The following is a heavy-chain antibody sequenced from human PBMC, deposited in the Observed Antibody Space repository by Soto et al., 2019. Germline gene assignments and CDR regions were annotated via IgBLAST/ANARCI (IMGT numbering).Heavy chain of an antibody. CDR1: GGTFSSYA. CDR3: ASRYYYYYGMDV. CDR2: IIPIFGTA. V-gene: IGHV1-69*06. Sequence: GASVKVSCKAFGGTFSSYAISWVRQAPGQGLEWMGGIIPIFGTANYAQKFQGRVTITADKSTSTAYMELSSLRSEDTAVYYCASRYYYYYGMDVWGQGTTVTVSS. J-gene: IGHJ6*02.